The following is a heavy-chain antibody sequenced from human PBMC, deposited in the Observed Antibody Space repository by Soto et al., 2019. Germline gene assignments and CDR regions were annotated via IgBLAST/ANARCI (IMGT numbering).Heavy chain of an antibody. V-gene: IGHV2-5*02. CDR1: GFSLSTRNMA. CDR3: AQKVQYYCDY. Sequence: QITLKESGPTLVKPTQTLTLTCSFSGFSLSTRNMAVGWIRQPPGKALEWLAPIYWDDDKRYSPSLKNRLTITRDTSKNQVVLTMTNMDPVDTATYYCAQKVQYYCDYWGQGTLVIVSS. J-gene: IGHJ4*02. CDR2: IYWDDDK.